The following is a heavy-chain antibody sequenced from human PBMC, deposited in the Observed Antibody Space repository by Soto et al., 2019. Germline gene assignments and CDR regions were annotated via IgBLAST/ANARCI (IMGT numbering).Heavy chain of an antibody. V-gene: IGHV5-51*01. CDR3: ARRGYCSGGSCFSAPFDI. CDR1: GYSFTSYW. CDR2: IYPGDSDA. D-gene: IGHD2-15*01. J-gene: IGHJ3*02. Sequence: GESLKISCKGSGYSFTSYWIGWVRQMPGKGLEWMAIIYPGDSDARYSPSFQGQVTISADKSISTAYLQWSGLKASDTVMYYCARRGYCSGGSCFSAPFDIWGQGTMVTVSS.